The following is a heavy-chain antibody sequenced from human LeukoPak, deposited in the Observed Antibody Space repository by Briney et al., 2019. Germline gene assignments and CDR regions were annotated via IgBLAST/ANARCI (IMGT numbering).Heavy chain of an antibody. CDR1: GFTFSTYS. D-gene: IGHD2-21*02. CDR2: ISTSSSYI. Sequence: KTGGSLRLSCAASGFTFSTYSMNWVRQAPGKGLEWVSSISTSSSYIYYADSVKGRFTISRGNAKNSLYLQMNSLRAEDTAVYYCARACGGDCYLSDYWGQGTLVTVSS. CDR3: ARACGGDCYLSDY. V-gene: IGHV3-21*01. J-gene: IGHJ4*02.